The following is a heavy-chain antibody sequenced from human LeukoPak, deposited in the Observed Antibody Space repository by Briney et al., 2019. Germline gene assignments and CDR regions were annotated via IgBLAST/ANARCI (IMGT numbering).Heavy chain of an antibody. Sequence: TGGSLRLSCAASGFIFSSYWMTWVRQAPGKGLEWVANIKQDGSEKYYVDSVKGRFTISRDNAKNSLYLQMNSLRAEDTAVYYCARDRFLPLYYYDRGDAFDIWGQGTMVTVSS. J-gene: IGHJ3*02. CDR2: IKQDGSEK. D-gene: IGHD3-22*01. CDR1: GFIFSSYW. V-gene: IGHV3-7*01. CDR3: ARDRFLPLYYYDRGDAFDI.